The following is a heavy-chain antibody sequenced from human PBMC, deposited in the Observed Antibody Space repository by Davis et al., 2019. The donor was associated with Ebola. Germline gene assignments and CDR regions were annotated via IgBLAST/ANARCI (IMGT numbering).Heavy chain of an antibody. CDR3: ARDRSGSYFGDNYFDY. J-gene: IGHJ4*02. CDR1: GFTFSSYS. Sequence: GGSLRLSCAPSGFTFSSYSMNWVRQAPGKGLEWVSSISSSSSYIHYADSVKGRFTVSRDNAKNSLYLQMNSLRAEDTAVYYCARDRSGSYFGDNYFDYWGQGTLVTVSS. V-gene: IGHV3-21*06. D-gene: IGHD1-26*01. CDR2: ISSSSSYI.